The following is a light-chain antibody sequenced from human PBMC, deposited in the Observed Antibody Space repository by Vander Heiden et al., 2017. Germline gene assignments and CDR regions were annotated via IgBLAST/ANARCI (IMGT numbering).Light chain of an antibody. V-gene: IGLV1-51*02. Sequence: QSVLTQPPSMSAAPGQKVTISCSGSSSNIGSDYVSWYQHLPGTAPKLLIYENNKRPPGIPDRFSGSKSGTSATLGITRLQSGDEADYYCATWDRSLRAVVLGGGTKLTVL. CDR1: SSNIGSDY. CDR2: ENN. J-gene: IGLJ2*01. CDR3: ATWDRSLRAVV.